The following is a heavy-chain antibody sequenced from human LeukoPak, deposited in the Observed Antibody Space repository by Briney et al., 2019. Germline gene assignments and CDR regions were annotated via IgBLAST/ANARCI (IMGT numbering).Heavy chain of an antibody. V-gene: IGHV1-69*05. J-gene: IGHJ4*02. CDR2: IIPIFGTA. CDR3: AVRFLEWTFDY. CDR1: GGTFSSYA. D-gene: IGHD3-3*01. Sequence: PVKVSCKASGGTFSSYAISWVRQAPGQGLEWMGGIIPIFGTANYAQKFQGRVTITTDESTSTAYMELSSLRSEDTAVYYCAVRFLEWTFDYWGQGTLVTVSS.